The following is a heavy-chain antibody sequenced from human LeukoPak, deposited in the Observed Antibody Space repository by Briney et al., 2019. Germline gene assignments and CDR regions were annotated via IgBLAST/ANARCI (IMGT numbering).Heavy chain of an antibody. Sequence: SQTLSLTCTVSGGSISSGGYYWSWIRQHPGKGPEWIGYIYYSGSTYYNPSLKSRVTISVDTSKNQFSLKLSSVTAADTAVYYCARGRYYDSSGYYYVYFDYWGQGTLVTVSS. J-gene: IGHJ4*02. CDR1: GGSISSGGYY. V-gene: IGHV4-31*03. CDR3: ARGRYYDSSGYYYVYFDY. CDR2: IYYSGST. D-gene: IGHD3-22*01.